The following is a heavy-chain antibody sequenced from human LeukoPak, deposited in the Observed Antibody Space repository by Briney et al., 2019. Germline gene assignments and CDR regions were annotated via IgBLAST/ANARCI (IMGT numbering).Heavy chain of an antibody. CDR2: IKQDGSEK. Sequence: GGSLRLSCAASGFTFSSYWMSWVRQAPGKGLEWVANIKQDGSEKYYVDSVKGRFTIYRDNAKNSLYLQMNSLRAEDTAVYYCARGSVWFGELSDAFDIWGQGTMVTVSS. CDR1: GFTFSSYW. CDR3: ARGSVWFGELSDAFDI. D-gene: IGHD3-10*01. V-gene: IGHV3-7*01. J-gene: IGHJ3*02.